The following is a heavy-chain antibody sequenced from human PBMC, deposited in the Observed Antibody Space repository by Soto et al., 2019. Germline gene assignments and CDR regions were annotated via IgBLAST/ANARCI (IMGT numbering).Heavy chain of an antibody. CDR1: GFTFSSFG. J-gene: IGHJ6*02. Sequence: QVQLVESGGGVVQPGRSLRLSCAASGFTFSSFGMHWVRKAPGKGLEWVAFIWYDGSNEYYADSVKGRFTISRDNSENTLSLQMNSLRVEDTAVYYCARDYGSGIDVWGQGTTVTVSS. CDR2: IWYDGSNE. V-gene: IGHV3-33*01. CDR3: ARDYGSGIDV. D-gene: IGHD3-10*01.